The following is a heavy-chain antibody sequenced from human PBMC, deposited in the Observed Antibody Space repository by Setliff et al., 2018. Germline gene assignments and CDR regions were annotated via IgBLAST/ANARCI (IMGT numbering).Heavy chain of an antibody. CDR3: ARSPSLGAYWNPRPFYSDY. V-gene: IGHV4-61*09. J-gene: IGHJ4*02. D-gene: IGHD1-26*01. CDR2: ISPSGST. Sequence: LSLTCSVSGASITSGGFYWTWIRQPAGKGLEWIGHISPSGSTTYNPSVKSRVTISLDTSKNHFSLELDSVTAADTALYYCARSPSLGAYWNPRPFYSDYWARGTLVTVSS. CDR1: GASITSGGFY.